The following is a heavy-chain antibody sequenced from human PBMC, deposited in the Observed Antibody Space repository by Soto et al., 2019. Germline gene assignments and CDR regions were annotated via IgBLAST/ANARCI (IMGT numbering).Heavy chain of an antibody. D-gene: IGHD3-10*01. CDR2: IYYSGST. CDR1: XGSISSYY. J-gene: IGHJ3*02. CDR3: ARREPRAIWFGENDAFDI. V-gene: IGHV4-59*08. Sequence: VXXGSISSYYWSWIRQPPGKGLEWIGYIYYSGSTNYNPSLKSRVTISVDTSKNQFSLKLSSVTAADTAVYYCARREPRAIWFGENDAFDIWGQGTMVTVSS.